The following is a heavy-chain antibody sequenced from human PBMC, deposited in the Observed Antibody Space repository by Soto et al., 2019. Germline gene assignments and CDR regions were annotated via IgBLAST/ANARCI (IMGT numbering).Heavy chain of an antibody. CDR1: GYTFATCR. J-gene: IGHJ4*02. V-gene: IGHV1-18*01. CDR3: ARSGRSWNLREFDY. D-gene: IGHD6-13*01. Sequence: ASVKVSCKGTGYTFATCRFSWVRQAPGQGLEWMGWISASNGNTNYAQKLRGRVTMTTDTSTSTAYMELRSLRSDDTAVFYCARSGRSWNLREFDYWGQGTLVTVSS. CDR2: ISASNGNT.